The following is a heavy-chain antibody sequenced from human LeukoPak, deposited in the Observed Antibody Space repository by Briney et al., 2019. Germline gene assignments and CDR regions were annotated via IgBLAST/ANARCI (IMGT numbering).Heavy chain of an antibody. J-gene: IGHJ6*03. Sequence: ASVKVSCKASGYTFNNYAMDWVRQAPGQGLEWMGWINTNTGNPTYAQGFTGRFIFSFDTSVSTAYLQISSLKAEDTAIYYCARVGRPLYYYYMDVWGKGTTVTVSS. V-gene: IGHV7-4-1*02. D-gene: IGHD6-6*01. CDR1: GYTFNNYA. CDR2: INTNTGNP. CDR3: ARVGRPLYYYYMDV.